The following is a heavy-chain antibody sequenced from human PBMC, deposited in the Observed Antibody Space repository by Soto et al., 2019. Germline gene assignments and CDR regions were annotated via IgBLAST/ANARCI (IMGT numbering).Heavy chain of an antibody. V-gene: IGHV1-69*06. CDR2: VIPIFGAV. J-gene: IGHJ4*02. D-gene: IGHD3-22*01. CDR1: GDAFTNYA. CDR3: ATSKYSDRSAYYYDLDY. Sequence: SVKVSCKAPGDAFTNYAVSWVRQAPGQGLEWMGGVIPIFGAVNYAQKFQGRVTITAGKSSTTVSMELSSLRSEDKALYYCATSKYSDRSAYYYDLDYWGPGTLVTVSS.